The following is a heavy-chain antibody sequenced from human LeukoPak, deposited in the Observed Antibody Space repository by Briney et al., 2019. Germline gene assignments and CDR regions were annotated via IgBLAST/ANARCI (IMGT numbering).Heavy chain of an antibody. CDR1: GGSIRSYY. J-gene: IGHJ4*02. CDR2: IPDSGST. CDR3: ARDNWNYPTHFFDY. V-gene: IGHV4-59*01. Sequence: NPSETLSLTCTVSGGSIRSYYWSWIRQPPGKGLEWIGYIPDSGSTDYKSSLKSRVSMSVDTSKNQFSLKLSSVTAADTAVYYCARDNWNYPTHFFDYWGQGTLVTVSS. D-gene: IGHD1-7*01.